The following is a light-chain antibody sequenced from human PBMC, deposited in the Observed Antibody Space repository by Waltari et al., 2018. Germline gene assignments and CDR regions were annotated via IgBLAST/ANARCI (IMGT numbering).Light chain of an antibody. CDR2: DVS. Sequence: QSALTQPASVSGSPGQSITISCTATSSDAGTYTYVSWYQQHPGKAPKLMIYDVSNRPSGVSNRFSGSKSGNTASLTISGLQAEDEADYYCSSYTSSSTLWVFGGGTKLTVL. V-gene: IGLV2-14*03. J-gene: IGLJ3*02. CDR1: SSDAGTYTY. CDR3: SSYTSSSTLWV.